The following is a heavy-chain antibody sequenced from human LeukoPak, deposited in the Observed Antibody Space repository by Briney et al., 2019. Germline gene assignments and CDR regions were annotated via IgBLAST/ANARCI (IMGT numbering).Heavy chain of an antibody. J-gene: IGHJ3*02. Sequence: GGSLRLSCAASGFTFSSYAMIWVRQAPGKGLEWVSAISGSGGSTYYADSVKGRFTISRDNSKNTLYLQMNSLRAEDTAVYYCAKDLSGEQWLVNAFDIWGQGTMVTVSS. D-gene: IGHD6-19*01. V-gene: IGHV3-23*01. CDR3: AKDLSGEQWLVNAFDI. CDR2: ISGSGGST. CDR1: GFTFSSYA.